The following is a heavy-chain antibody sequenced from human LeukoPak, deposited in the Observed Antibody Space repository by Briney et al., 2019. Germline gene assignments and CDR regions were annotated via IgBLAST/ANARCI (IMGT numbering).Heavy chain of an antibody. Sequence: GGSLRLSCAASGFTFSSYGMHWVRQAPGKGLEWVAVISYDGSNTYYADSVKGRFTISRDNSKNMLYLQMNSLRAEDTAVYYCITTTFNDAFDIWGQGTMVTVSS. CDR3: ITTTFNDAFDI. J-gene: IGHJ3*02. D-gene: IGHD2/OR15-2a*01. CDR2: ISYDGSNT. V-gene: IGHV3-30*03. CDR1: GFTFSSYG.